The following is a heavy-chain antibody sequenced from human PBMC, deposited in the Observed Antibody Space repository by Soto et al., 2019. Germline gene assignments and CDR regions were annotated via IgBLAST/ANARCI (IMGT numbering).Heavy chain of an antibody. V-gene: IGHV3-74*01. J-gene: IGHJ6*02. Sequence: EVQLVESGGGLVQPGGSPRLSCAASGFTFSSYWMHWVRQAPGKGLVWVSRINSDGSSTSYADSVKGRFTISRDNAKNTLYLQMNSLRAEDTAVYYCAREAEDYDFWSADSGMDVWGQGTTVTVSS. CDR2: INSDGSST. CDR3: AREAEDYDFWSADSGMDV. CDR1: GFTFSSYW. D-gene: IGHD3-3*01.